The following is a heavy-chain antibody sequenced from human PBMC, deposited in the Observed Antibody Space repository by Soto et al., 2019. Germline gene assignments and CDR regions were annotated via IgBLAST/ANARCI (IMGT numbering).Heavy chain of an antibody. V-gene: IGHV1-3*01. CDR2: INAGNGNT. D-gene: IGHD3-10*01. CDR1: GYTFTSYA. J-gene: IGHJ5*02. Sequence: ASVKVSCKASGYTFTSYAMHWVRQAPGQRLEWMGWINAGNGNTKYSQKFQGRVTITRDTSASTAYMELSSLRSEDTAVYYCARDSESSRAWWFDPWGQGTLVTVSS. CDR3: ARDSESSRAWWFDP.